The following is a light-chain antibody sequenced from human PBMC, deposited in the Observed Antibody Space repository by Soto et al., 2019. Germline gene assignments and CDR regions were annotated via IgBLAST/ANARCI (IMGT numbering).Light chain of an antibody. Sequence: QSALTQPASVSGSPGQSITISCTGTSSGVGGYDFVSWYRQYPGQAPKILIDEVTHRPSGVPDRFSGSKSGNTASLTISGLQADDEADDYCSSDTSTSSNVFGPGTKVTV. CDR3: SSDTSTSSNV. CDR2: EVT. V-gene: IGLV2-14*01. J-gene: IGLJ1*01. CDR1: SSGVGGYDF.